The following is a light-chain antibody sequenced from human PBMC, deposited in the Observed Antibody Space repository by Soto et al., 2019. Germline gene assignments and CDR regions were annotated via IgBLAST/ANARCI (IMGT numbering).Light chain of an antibody. J-gene: IGLJ1*01. CDR1: NSDIGAGYD. CDR2: ANN. Sequence: QSVLTQPPSVSGAPGQRVPISCTGSNSDIGAGYDVHWYQQLPGTAPKLVIYANNNRPSGVPDRFSASKSGTSASLAITGLQADDEADYYCQSYDSSLRGVLGTGTKLTVL. V-gene: IGLV1-40*01. CDR3: QSYDSSLRGV.